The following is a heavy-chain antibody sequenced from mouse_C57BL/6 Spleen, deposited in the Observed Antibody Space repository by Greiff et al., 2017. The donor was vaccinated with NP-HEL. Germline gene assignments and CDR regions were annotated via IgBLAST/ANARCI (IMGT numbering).Heavy chain of an antibody. J-gene: IGHJ4*01. CDR1: GYTFTSYG. CDR2: IYPRSGNT. V-gene: IGHV1-81*01. Sequence: VQLQQSGAELARPGASVKLSCKASGYTFTSYGISWVKQRTGQGLEWIGEIYPRSGNTYYNEKFKGKATLTADKSSSTAYMELRSLTSEDSAVYFCARSADGSSYVDYYAMDYWGQGTSVTVSS. D-gene: IGHD1-1*01. CDR3: ARSADGSSYVDYYAMDY.